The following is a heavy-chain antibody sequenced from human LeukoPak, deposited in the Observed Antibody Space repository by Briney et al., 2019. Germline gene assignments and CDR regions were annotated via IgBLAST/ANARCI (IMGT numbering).Heavy chain of an antibody. Sequence: SETLSLTCTVSGGSTSSYYWSWIRQPPGKGLEWIGYIYYSGSTNYNPSLKSRVTISVDTSKNQFSLKLSSVTAADTAVYYCARDRGPYYYYGMDVWGQGTTVTVSS. CDR2: IYYSGST. CDR3: ARDRGPYYYYGMDV. J-gene: IGHJ6*02. V-gene: IGHV4-59*01. D-gene: IGHD3-10*01. CDR1: GGSTSSYY.